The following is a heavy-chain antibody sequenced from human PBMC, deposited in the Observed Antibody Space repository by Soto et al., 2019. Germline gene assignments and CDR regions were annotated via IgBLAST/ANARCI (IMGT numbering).Heavy chain of an antibody. V-gene: IGHV4-34*01. CDR2: INHSGST. J-gene: IGHJ4*02. CDR3: ARGSDRLKPLDY. CDR1: GGSFSGYY. Sequence: SETLSLTCAVCGGSFSGYYWSWIRQPPGKGLEWIGEINHSGSTNYNPSLKSRVTISVDTSKNQFSLKLSSVTAADTAVYYCARGSDRLKPLDYWGQGTLVTVSS.